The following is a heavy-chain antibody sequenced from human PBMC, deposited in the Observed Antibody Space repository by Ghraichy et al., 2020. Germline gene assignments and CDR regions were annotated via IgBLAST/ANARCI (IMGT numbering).Heavy chain of an antibody. V-gene: IGHV3-48*02. CDR2: ITSSSRFI. CDR3: ARASTVVRFYYYDAMDV. Sequence: GGSLRLSCVGSGFTFSSYSMNWVRQSPGKGLEWVSYITSSSRFISYADSVKGRFTISRDNAQNSLYLQMNSLRDEDTAVYYCARASTVVRFYYYDAMDVWGPGTPVTFSS. D-gene: IGHD4-23*01. J-gene: IGHJ6*02. CDR1: GFTFSSYS.